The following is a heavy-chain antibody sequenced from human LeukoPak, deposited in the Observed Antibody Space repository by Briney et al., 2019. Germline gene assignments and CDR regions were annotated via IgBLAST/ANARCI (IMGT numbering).Heavy chain of an antibody. J-gene: IGHJ3*02. CDR3: AIGRWSSSWYRDAFDI. CDR2: IYYSGST. V-gene: IGHV4-59*01. CDR1: GDSNSTYY. Sequence: SETLSLTCTVSGDSNSTYYWSWIRQPPGKGLEWIGYIYYSGSTNYNPSLKSRVTISVDASKHQFSLQLSSVTAADTAVYYCAIGRWSSSWYRDAFDIWGQGTMVTVSS. D-gene: IGHD6-13*01.